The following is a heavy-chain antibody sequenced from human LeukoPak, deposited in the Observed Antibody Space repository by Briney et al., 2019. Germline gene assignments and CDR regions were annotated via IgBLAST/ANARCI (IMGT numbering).Heavy chain of an antibody. CDR3: ATSSGWYGGFDY. J-gene: IGHJ4*02. CDR2: IYNSGNI. D-gene: IGHD6-19*01. V-gene: IGHV4-4*07. Sequence: SETLSLTCTVSGGSISSNYWSWIRQPAGKGLEWIGRIYNSGNINYNPSLKSRATMSVDASKNQFSLKLSSVTAADTAVYYCATSSGWYGGFDYWGQGTLVTVSS. CDR1: GGSISSNY.